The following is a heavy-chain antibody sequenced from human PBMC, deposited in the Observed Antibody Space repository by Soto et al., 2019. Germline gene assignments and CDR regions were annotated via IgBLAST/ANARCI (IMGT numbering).Heavy chain of an antibody. Sequence: QVQLVESGGGVVQPGRSLRLSCAASGFTFSSYGMHWVRQAPGKGLEWVAVIWYDGSNKYYADSVKGRFTISRDNSKNXLXLXXNSLRAEDTAVYYCARVNAAYYYGSGIDYYYGMDVWGQGTTVTVSS. D-gene: IGHD3-10*01. CDR2: IWYDGSNK. J-gene: IGHJ6*02. CDR1: GFTFSSYG. V-gene: IGHV3-33*01. CDR3: ARVNAAYYYGSGIDYYYGMDV.